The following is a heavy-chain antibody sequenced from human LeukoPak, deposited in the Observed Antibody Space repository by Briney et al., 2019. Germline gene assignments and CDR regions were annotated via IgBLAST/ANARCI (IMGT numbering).Heavy chain of an antibody. CDR1: GYTFTSYD. CDR3: ANDIVVARGVRWFDP. V-gene: IGHV1-8*01. D-gene: IGHD2-2*01. J-gene: IGHJ5*02. CDR2: MNPNSGNT. Sequence: ASVKVSCKASGYTFTSYDINWVRQATGQGLEWMGWMNPNSGNTGYAQKFQGRVTMTRNTSISTAYMELSSLRSEDTAVYYCANDIVVARGVRWFDPWGQGTLVTVSS.